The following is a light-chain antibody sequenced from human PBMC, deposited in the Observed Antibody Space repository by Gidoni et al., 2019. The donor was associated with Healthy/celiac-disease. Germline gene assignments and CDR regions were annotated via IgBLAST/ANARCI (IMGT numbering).Light chain of an antibody. J-gene: IGKJ4*01. CDR1: QSLLHSNGYNY. CDR3: MQALQTPQIT. V-gene: IGKV2-28*01. Sequence: DIVMTQSPLSLPVTPGEPASISCRSSQSLLHSNGYNYLDWYLQKPGQSPQLLIYLGSNRASGVPDRFSGSESGTDFTLKISRVEAEDVGVYYCMQALQTPQITFGGGTKVEIK. CDR2: LGS.